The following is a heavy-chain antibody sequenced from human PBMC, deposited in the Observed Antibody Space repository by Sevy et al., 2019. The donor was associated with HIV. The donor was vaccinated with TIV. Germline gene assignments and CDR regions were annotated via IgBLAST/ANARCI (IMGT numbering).Heavy chain of an antibody. D-gene: IGHD3-22*01. V-gene: IGHV3-30*18. CDR2: ISYDGSNK. Sequence: GGSLRLSCAASGFTFSSYGMHWVRQAPGKGLEWVAVISYDGSNKYYADSVKGRFTISRDNSKNTLYLQMNSLRAEDQAVNYCAKGYYYDSSGYYYFHSNGMDVWGQGTTVTVSS. CDR1: GFTFSSYG. CDR3: AKGYYYDSSGYYYFHSNGMDV. J-gene: IGHJ6*02.